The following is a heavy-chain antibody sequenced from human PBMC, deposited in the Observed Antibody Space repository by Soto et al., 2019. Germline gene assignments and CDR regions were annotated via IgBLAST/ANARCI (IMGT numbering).Heavy chain of an antibody. D-gene: IGHD3-16*01. CDR1: GFTFSSHD. J-gene: IGHJ4*02. CDR2: VSGGGIT. CDR3: VKGFWGDY. V-gene: IGHV3-23*01. Sequence: EVQLLESGGGLVQPGGSLRLSCSASGFTFSSHDMSWVRQAPGKGLEWVSGVSGGGITSYADSEKGRFTISRDKSRNTLYLQMNSLRVEDTAVYYCVKGFWGDYWGQGTLVTVSS.